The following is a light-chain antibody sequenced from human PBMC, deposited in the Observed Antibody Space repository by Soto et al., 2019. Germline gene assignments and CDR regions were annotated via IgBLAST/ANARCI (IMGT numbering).Light chain of an antibody. V-gene: IGLV2-14*01. CDR3: SSYTNVRTLV. Sequence: QSALTQPASVSGSPGQSITISCTGTSRDVGSYNYVSWYQQHPGKAPKLMIYDVSNRPSGVSNRFSGSKSGNMASLTISGLQADDEADYYCSSYTNVRTLVFGGGTQLTVL. CDR1: SRDVGSYNY. J-gene: IGLJ2*01. CDR2: DVS.